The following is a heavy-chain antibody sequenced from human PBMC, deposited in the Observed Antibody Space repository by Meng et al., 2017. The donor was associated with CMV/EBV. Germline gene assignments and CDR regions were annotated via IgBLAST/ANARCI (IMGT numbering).Heavy chain of an antibody. CDR3: AKDLGGHRGYYYDSSGPLPGDY. J-gene: IGHJ4*02. CDR2: IRYDGSNK. CDR1: GFTFGSYG. D-gene: IGHD3-22*01. V-gene: IGHV3-30*02. Sequence: GESLKISCAASGFTFGSYGMHWVRQAPGKGLEWVAFIRYDGSNKYYADSVKGRFTISRDNSKNTLYLQMNSLRAEDTAVYYCAKDLGGHRGYYYDSSGPLPGDYWGQGTLVTVSS.